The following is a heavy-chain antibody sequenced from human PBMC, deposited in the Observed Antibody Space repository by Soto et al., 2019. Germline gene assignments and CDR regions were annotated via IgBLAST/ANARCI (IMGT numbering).Heavy chain of an antibody. D-gene: IGHD3-9*01. CDR3: ARTQGTGCELDDAFDI. Sequence: GGSLRLSCAASGFTFSSYSMNWVRQAPGKGLEWVSSISSSSSYIYYADSVKGRFTISRDNAKNSLYLQMNSLRAEDTAVYYCARTQGTGCELDDAFDIWGQGTMVTVSS. CDR1: GFTFSSYS. CDR2: ISSSSSYI. J-gene: IGHJ3*02. V-gene: IGHV3-21*01.